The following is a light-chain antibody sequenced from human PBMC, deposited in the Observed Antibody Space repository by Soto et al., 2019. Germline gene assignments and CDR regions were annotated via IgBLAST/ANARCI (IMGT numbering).Light chain of an antibody. Sequence: DIQMTQSPSTLSASVGYGFTITCRASQSISSWLAWYQQKPGKAPKLLIYKASSLESGVPSRFRGSGSGTEFTLTISSLQPDDFETYYCQQYNSYSETFGQGTKVDIK. V-gene: IGKV1-5*03. CDR3: QQYNSYSET. CDR1: QSISSW. CDR2: KAS. J-gene: IGKJ1*01.